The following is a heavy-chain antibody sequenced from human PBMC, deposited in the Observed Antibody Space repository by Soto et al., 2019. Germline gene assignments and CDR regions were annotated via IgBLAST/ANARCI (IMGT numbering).Heavy chain of an antibody. D-gene: IGHD6-19*01. Sequence: GGSLRLSCAASGFTFSSYAMSWVRQAPGKGLEWVSAISGSGGSTYYADSVKGRFTISRDNSKNTLYPQMNSLRAEDTAVYYCAKDLTFLTGYSSGWYGYYFDYWGQGTLVTVSS. J-gene: IGHJ4*02. CDR3: AKDLTFLTGYSSGWYGYYFDY. CDR1: GFTFSSYA. CDR2: ISGSGGST. V-gene: IGHV3-23*01.